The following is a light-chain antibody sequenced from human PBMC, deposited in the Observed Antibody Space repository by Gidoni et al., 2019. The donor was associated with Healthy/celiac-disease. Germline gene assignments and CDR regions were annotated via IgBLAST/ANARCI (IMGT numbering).Light chain of an antibody. CDR1: SSDVGGYNY. V-gene: IGLV2-11*01. J-gene: IGLJ2*01. CDR2: DVS. CDR3: CSYAGSYGVV. Sequence: QSALTQPRSVSGSPGQSVTISCPGTSSDVGGYNYVSWYQHHPGKAPKLMIYDVSKRPSGVPDRFSGSKSGNTASLTISGLQAEDEADYYCCSYAGSYGVVFGGGTKLTVL.